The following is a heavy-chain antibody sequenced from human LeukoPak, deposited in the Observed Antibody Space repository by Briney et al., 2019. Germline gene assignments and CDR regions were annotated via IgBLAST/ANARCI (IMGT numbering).Heavy chain of an antibody. Sequence: PSETLSLTCAVYGGSFSGYYWNWIRQPPGKGLEWIGEINQRGSTNYNPSLKSRVTISVDTSKNQFSLKLSSVTAADTAVYYCARGRTTYDYVWGSYRPPDYWGQGTLVTVSS. D-gene: IGHD3-16*02. CDR1: GGSFSGYY. CDR3: ARGRTTYDYVWGSYRPPDY. J-gene: IGHJ4*02. CDR2: INQRGST. V-gene: IGHV4-34*01.